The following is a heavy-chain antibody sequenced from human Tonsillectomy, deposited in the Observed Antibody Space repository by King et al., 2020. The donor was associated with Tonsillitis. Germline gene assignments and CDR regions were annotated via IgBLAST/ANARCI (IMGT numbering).Heavy chain of an antibody. J-gene: IGHJ3*02. D-gene: IGHD5-24*01. V-gene: IGHV3-33*08. CDR3: ARDWPDGFNSVGAFDI. CDR1: GFTCSTYA. CDR2: IWYDGSNK. Sequence: VQLVESGGGVVQPGRSLRLSCAASGFTCSTYAIHWVRQAPGKGLEWVAFIWYDGSNKYYADSVKGRFTISRDNSKNTLYLQMNSLRSEDTSGYYCARDWPDGFNSVGAFDIWGQGTMVTVSS.